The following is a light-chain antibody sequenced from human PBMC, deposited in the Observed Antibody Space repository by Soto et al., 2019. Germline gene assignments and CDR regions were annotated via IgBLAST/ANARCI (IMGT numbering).Light chain of an antibody. Sequence: DIQMTQSPSSLSASVGDRVTITCRASQSISSSLNWYHQKPGKAPQLLIYAASSLQSGVPSRFSGSGSGTDFTLTISSLQPEDFATYYCPHTSRTPLTFGGGTKVDIK. CDR2: AAS. J-gene: IGKJ4*01. CDR3: PHTSRTPLT. CDR1: QSISSS. V-gene: IGKV1-39*01.